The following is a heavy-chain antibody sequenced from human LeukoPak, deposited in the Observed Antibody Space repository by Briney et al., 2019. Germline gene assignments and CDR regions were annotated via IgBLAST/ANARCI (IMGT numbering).Heavy chain of an antibody. V-gene: IGHV4-39*01. CDR1: GGSISGSDYY. D-gene: IGHD4-17*01. CDR3: ARGGETTVTTFKTYYYYGMDV. Sequence: PSETLSLTCTVFGGSISGSDYYWGWIRQPPGKGLEWIGSIYYSGSTFYNPSLKSRVIISVDTSKNQFSLKLSSVTAADTAVYYCARGGETTVTTFKTYYYYGMDVWGQGTTVTVSS. J-gene: IGHJ6*02. CDR2: IYYSGST.